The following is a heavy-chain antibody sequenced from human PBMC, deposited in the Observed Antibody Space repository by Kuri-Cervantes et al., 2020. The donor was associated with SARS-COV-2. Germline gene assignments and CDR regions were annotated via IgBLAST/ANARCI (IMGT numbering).Heavy chain of an antibody. CDR3: ARAGYSSGWYPPNWFDP. D-gene: IGHD6-19*01. V-gene: IGHV3-20*04. J-gene: IGHJ5*02. Sequence: GESLKISCAASGFTFDDYGMSWVRQAPGKGLEWVSGINWNGGSTGYADSVKGRFTISRDNAKNSLYLQMNSLRAEDTAVYYCARAGYSSGWYPPNWFDPWGQGTLVTVSS. CDR2: INWNGGST. CDR1: GFTFDDYG.